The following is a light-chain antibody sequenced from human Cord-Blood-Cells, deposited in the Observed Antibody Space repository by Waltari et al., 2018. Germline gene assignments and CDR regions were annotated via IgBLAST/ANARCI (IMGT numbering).Light chain of an antibody. CDR3: HQRYRTPYA. CDR1: QSISSY. CDR2: AAS. Sequence: DIQMTQSPSSLSASVGDRVTITCRARQSISSYLNWYQQKPRKALKLLIYAASSLQSGVPSSSSGSRSGTDFSLTISSLQPEVVASYYSHQRYRTPYAFWQGINLETK. V-gene: IGKV1-39*01. J-gene: IGKJ2*01.